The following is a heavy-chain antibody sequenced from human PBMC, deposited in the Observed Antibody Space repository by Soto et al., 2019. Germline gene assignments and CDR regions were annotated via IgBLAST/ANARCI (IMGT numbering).Heavy chain of an antibody. CDR1: GGSSNINPHY. CDR2: INYSGTT. CDR3: VGDGQIRNYYY. D-gene: IGHD1-7*01. Sequence: TCSVAGGSSNINPHYRGWIRQSPGKGLEWIGSINYSGTTYYNPSLNGRVSIFVDTAKNQFSLKLTSVTAANTAVYHCVGDGQIRNYYYWGLGTLVTVSS. J-gene: IGHJ4*02. V-gene: IGHV4-39*01.